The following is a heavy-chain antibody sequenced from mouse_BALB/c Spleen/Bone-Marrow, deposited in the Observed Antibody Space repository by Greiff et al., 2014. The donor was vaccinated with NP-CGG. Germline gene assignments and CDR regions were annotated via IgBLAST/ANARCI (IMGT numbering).Heavy chain of an antibody. J-gene: IGHJ4*01. V-gene: IGHV1-80*01. CDR3: ARRDGSTYYYAMDY. Sequence: LVESGAELVRPGSSVKISCKASGYAFSNYWMNWVKQRPGQGLEWIGRIYPGDGDTNYNGKFKGKATLTADKSSSTAYMQLSSLTSEDSAVYFCARRDGSTYYYAMDYWGQGTSVTVSS. CDR1: GYAFSNYW. CDR2: IYPGDGDT. D-gene: IGHD1-1*01.